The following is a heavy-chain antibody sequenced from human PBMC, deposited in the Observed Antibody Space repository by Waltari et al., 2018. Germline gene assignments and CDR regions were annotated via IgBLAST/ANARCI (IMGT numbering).Heavy chain of an antibody. CDR1: GGSISSSSYY. V-gene: IGHV4-39*01. Sequence: QLQLQESGPGLVKPSETLSLTCTVSGGSISSSSYYWGWIRQPPGKGLEWIGSLYYSGSTYYNPSLKSRVTISVDTSKNQFSLKLSSVTAADTAVYYCARPSSGSYGHYFDYWGQGTLVTVSS. D-gene: IGHD1-26*01. CDR3: ARPSSGSYGHYFDY. CDR2: LYYSGST. J-gene: IGHJ4*02.